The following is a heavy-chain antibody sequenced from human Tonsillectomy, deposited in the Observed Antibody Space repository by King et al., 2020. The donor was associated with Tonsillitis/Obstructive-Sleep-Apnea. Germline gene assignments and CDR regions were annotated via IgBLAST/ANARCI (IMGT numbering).Heavy chain of an antibody. J-gene: IGHJ3*02. CDR1: GGSFSGYY. Sequence: VQLQQWSAGLLKPSETLSLTCAVYGGSFSGYYWSWIRQPPGKGLEWIGEIDHSGSTNYNPSLKSRVTISEDTSKNLFSLKLSSVTAADTAVYYCARASEAFDIWGQGTMVIVSS. V-gene: IGHV4-34*01. CDR3: ARASEAFDI. CDR2: IDHSGST. D-gene: IGHD6-6*01.